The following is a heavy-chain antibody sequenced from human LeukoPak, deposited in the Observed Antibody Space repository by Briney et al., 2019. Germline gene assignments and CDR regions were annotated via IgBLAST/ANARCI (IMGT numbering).Heavy chain of an antibody. CDR1: GFTFSSYW. CDR2: IRQDGNEK. V-gene: IGHV3-7*01. Sequence: PGGSLRLSCAVSGFTFSSYWMNWVRQAPGKGLEGVASIRQDGNEKSYVDSVKGRFTISRDNTKDSLYLQIDSLRAEDTAMYFCARDGTAPGLYFDLWGQGTLVTVSS. J-gene: IGHJ4*01. CDR3: ARDGTAPGLYFDL. D-gene: IGHD6-13*01.